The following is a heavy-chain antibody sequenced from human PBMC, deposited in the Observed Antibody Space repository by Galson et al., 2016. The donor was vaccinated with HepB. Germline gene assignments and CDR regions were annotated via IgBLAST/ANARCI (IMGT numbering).Heavy chain of an antibody. D-gene: IGHD5-24*01. Sequence: SETLSLTCAVYGGSFSGYYWSWIRQPPGKGLEWIGEINDSGSTNYNPSLKSRVIISVDTSKNQFSLKVRSVTAEDTGVYFCARARCKYGSSGMDVWGQGTTVTVSS. CDR2: INDSGST. J-gene: IGHJ6*02. V-gene: IGHV4-34*01. CDR3: ARARCKYGSSGMDV. CDR1: GGSFSGYY.